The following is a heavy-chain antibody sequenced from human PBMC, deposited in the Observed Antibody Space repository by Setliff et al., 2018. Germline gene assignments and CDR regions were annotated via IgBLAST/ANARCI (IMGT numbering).Heavy chain of an antibody. CDR1: GFTFSTYR. Sequence: LRLSCAASGFTFSTYRMHWVRQAPGKGLEWVAVIWDDGGNKYHADSVKGRFTISRDNAKNSLYLQMNSLRAEDTAVYYCARDPTKRLVPGWFDPWGQGTLVTVSS. J-gene: IGHJ5*02. CDR3: ARDPTKRLVPGWFDP. CDR2: IWDDGGNK. V-gene: IGHV3-33*08. D-gene: IGHD2-8*02.